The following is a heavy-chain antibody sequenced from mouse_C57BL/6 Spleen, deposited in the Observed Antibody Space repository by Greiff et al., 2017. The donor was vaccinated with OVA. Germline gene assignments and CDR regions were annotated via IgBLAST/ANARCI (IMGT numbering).Heavy chain of an antibody. D-gene: IGHD1-1*01. J-gene: IGHJ1*03. CDR1: GYTFTSSG. V-gene: IGHV1-81*01. CDR3: ARKGDYYGSSHWYFDV. CDR2: IYPRSGNT. Sequence: VQLQQSGAELARPGASVKLSCKASGYTFTSSGISWVKQRTGQGLEWIGEIYPRSGNTYYNEKFKGKATLTADKSSSTAYMELRSLTSEDSAVYFCARKGDYYGSSHWYFDVWGTGTTVTVSS.